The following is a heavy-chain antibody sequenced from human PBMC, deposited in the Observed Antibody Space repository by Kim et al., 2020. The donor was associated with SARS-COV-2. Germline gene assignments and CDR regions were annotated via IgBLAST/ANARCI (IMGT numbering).Heavy chain of an antibody. CDR1: GFNVSRYA. CDR2: ISGSGGST. D-gene: IGHD3-10*01. V-gene: IGHV3-23*01. CDR3: AKVAGAVRGVIIDAFDI. J-gene: IGHJ3*02. Sequence: GGSLRLSCAASGFNVSRYAMSWVRQDPGKGLEWVSAISGSGGSTYYADSVKGRFTISRDNSKNTLYLQMNSLRAEDTAVYYCAKVAGAVRGVIIDAFDIWGQGTMVTVSS.